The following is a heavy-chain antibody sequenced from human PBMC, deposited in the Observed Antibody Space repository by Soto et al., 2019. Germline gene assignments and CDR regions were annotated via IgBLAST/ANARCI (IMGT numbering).Heavy chain of an antibody. D-gene: IGHD3-22*01. CDR3: ANDYYDSSGYYWNYFDY. V-gene: IGHV3-30*18. CDR2: ISYDGSNK. Sequence: GGSLRLSCAASGFTFSSYGMHWVRQAPGKGLEWVAVISYDGSNKYYADSVKGRFTISRDNSKNTLYLQMNSLRAEDTAVHYCANDYYDSSGYYWNYFDYWGQGTLVTVSS. CDR1: GFTFSSYG. J-gene: IGHJ4*02.